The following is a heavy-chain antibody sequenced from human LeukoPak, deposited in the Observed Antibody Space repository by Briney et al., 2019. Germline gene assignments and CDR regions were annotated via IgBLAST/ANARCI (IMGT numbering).Heavy chain of an antibody. D-gene: IGHD4-17*01. CDR1: GGTFISYA. CDR2: IIPIFGTA. Sequence: SVKVSCKASGGTFISYAISWVRQAPGQGLEWMGGIIPIFGTANYAQKFQGRVTITADESTSTAYMELSSLRSEDTAVYYCARAPDYGDYLYYFDYWGQGTLVTVSS. CDR3: ARAPDYGDYLYYFDY. J-gene: IGHJ4*02. V-gene: IGHV1-69*13.